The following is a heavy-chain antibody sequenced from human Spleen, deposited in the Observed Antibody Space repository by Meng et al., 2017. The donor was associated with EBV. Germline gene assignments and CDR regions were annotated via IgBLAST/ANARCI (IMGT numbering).Heavy chain of an antibody. CDR1: GYTFTGYY. Sequence: QVVLVRSGAGVTKPGASVKVSCKASGYTFTGYYMHWVRQAPGQGLEWMGRINPNSGDTNYAQKFQGRVTMTRDTSVSTAYMDLSRLRSEDTAIYYCATEGGIRGWESLRLDYWGQGSLVTVSS. CDR3: ATEGGIRGWESLRLDY. V-gene: IGHV1-2*06. D-gene: IGHD1-26*01. CDR2: INPNSGDT. J-gene: IGHJ4*02.